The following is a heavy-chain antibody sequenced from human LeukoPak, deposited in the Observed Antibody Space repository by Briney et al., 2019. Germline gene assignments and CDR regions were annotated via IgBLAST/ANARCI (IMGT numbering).Heavy chain of an antibody. J-gene: IGHJ4*02. CDR2: IRYDGSTN. CDR1: GFTVRDYD. Sequence: GGSLRLSCVASGFTVRDYDMHWVRQPPGKGLEWVAFIRYDGSTNYYAESVKGRFTISRDNSKNTLDLQIDSLRPEDTAVYYCAKAIARGADYWGQGTLVTVSS. CDR3: AKAIARGADY. V-gene: IGHV3-30*02. D-gene: IGHD3-10*01.